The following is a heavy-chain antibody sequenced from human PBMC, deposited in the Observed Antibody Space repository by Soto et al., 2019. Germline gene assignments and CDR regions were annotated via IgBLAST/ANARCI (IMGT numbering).Heavy chain of an antibody. CDR3: ARDSSRQWLVVIPGKHTTTLIDY. CDR2: IWYDGSNK. Sequence: GGSLRLSCAASGFTFSSYGMHWVRQAPGKGLEWVAVIWYDGSNKYYADSVKGRFTISRDNSKNTLYLQMNSLRAEDTAVYYCARDSSRQWLVVIPGKHTTTLIDYWGQGTLVTVSS. D-gene: IGHD6-19*01. J-gene: IGHJ4*02. V-gene: IGHV3-33*01. CDR1: GFTFSSYG.